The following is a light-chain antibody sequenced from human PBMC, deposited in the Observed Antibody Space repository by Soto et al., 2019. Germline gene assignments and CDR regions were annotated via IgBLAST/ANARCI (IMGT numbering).Light chain of an antibody. CDR1: SSTIGAGYD. Sequence: QPVLTQPPSVSGAPGQRVTISCTGSSSTIGAGYDVHWYQQLPGTAPKLLIYGNNNRPSGVPDRFSGSKSGTSASLAITGLQAEDEADYYCQSYDSSLSGSVVFGGGTKLTVL. CDR3: QSYDSSLSGSVV. J-gene: IGLJ3*02. CDR2: GNN. V-gene: IGLV1-40*01.